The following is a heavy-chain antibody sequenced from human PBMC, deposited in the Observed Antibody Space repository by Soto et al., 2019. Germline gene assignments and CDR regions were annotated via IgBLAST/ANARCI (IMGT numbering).Heavy chain of an antibody. CDR2: ISISSSYI. D-gene: IGHD3-10*01. V-gene: IGHV3-21*01. CDR1: GFTFSSYS. J-gene: IGHJ5*02. Sequence: WGSRRLSCAASGFTFSSYSMNWVRQDPGKGLEWVSSISISSSYIYYADSVKGRFTISRDNAKNSLYLQMNSLRAEDTAVYYCARDPIIAMVRGVINWFEPWGQGNLVTVSP. CDR3: ARDPIIAMVRGVINWFEP.